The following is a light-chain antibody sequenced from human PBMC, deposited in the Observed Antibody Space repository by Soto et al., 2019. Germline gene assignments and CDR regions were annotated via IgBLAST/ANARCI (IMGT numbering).Light chain of an antibody. J-gene: IGKJ4*01. V-gene: IGKV3-15*01. CDR3: QQYNNWPPLT. CDR2: GAS. Sequence: EIGMTQSAATLSVSPGERATLSCRASQSVSSNLAWYQQKPGQAPRLPIYGASTRATGIPARFSGSGSGTEFTPTISSLQSEDFAVYYCQQYNNWPPLTFGGGTKVDI. CDR1: QSVSSN.